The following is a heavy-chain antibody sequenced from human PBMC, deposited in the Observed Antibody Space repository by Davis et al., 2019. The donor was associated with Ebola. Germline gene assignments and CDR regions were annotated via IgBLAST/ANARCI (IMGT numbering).Heavy chain of an antibody. D-gene: IGHD2-15*01. V-gene: IGHV3-23*01. CDR1: GLTFSSYA. Sequence: GESLKISCAASGLTFSSYAMSWVRQAPGKGLEWVSTISSSGGSTYYADSVKGRFTISRDNSRDTLFLQMNSLRAEDTAVYYCAKVGYCSGGSCYRNFDYWGQGTLVTVSS. J-gene: IGHJ4*02. CDR3: AKVGYCSGGSCYRNFDY. CDR2: ISSSGGST.